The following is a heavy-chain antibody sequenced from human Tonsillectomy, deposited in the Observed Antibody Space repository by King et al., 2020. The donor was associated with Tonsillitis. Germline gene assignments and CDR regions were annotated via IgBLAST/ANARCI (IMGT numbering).Heavy chain of an antibody. J-gene: IGHJ4*02. CDR3: AGSDYGDYGGLFDY. CDR1: GGSISSYY. D-gene: IGHD4-17*01. Sequence: VQLQESGPGLVKPSETLSLTCTVSGGSISSYYWSWIRQPPGKGLEWMGYIYYSGSTNYNPSLKSRVTISVDTSKNQFSLKLSSVTAADTAVYYCAGSDYGDYGGLFDYWGQGTLVTVSS. CDR2: IYYSGST. V-gene: IGHV4-59*01.